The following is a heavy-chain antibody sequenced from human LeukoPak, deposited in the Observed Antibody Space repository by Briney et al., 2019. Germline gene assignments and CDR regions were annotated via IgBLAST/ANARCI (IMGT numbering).Heavy chain of an antibody. V-gene: IGHV4-59*01. J-gene: IGHJ5*02. CDR1: GGSISSYY. D-gene: IGHD1-26*01. CDR3: ARSRAFNSGAFDP. Sequence: SVTLSLTCTVSGGSISSYYWSWIRQPPGKGLEWIGYIYYSGSTNYNPSLKSRVTISVDTSKNQFSLRLNSVTAADTAVYYCARSRAFNSGAFDPWGQGSLVTVSS. CDR2: IYYSGST.